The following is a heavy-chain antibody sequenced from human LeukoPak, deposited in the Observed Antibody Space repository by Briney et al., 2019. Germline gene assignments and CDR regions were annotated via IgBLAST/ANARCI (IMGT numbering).Heavy chain of an antibody. CDR3: GRSSGYYYDY. Sequence: SETLSLTCTLSGDSISIRDYYWRWIRQSPGKGLEWIGYIYYSGSTYYSPSLKSRITISLDTSKNQFSLHLTSVTAADTAVYYCGRSSGYYYDYWGQGTLVCVSS. J-gene: IGHJ4*02. CDR1: GDSISIRDYY. D-gene: IGHD3-22*01. CDR2: IYYSGST. V-gene: IGHV4-30-4*01.